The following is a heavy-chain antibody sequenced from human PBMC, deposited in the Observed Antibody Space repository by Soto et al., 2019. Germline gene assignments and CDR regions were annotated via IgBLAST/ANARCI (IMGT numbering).Heavy chain of an antibody. CDR1: GGYISGGYYS. Sequence: SEILSLTCAVSGGYISGGYYSWSWIRQPPGQGLEWIGEIYRTGSTNYNPSLKSRVTISLDKSENQFSLKVTSLTAADTAVYYCASRDPGTSVDYWGQVTLVTV. CDR2: IYRTGST. D-gene: IGHD1-7*01. CDR3: ASRDPGTSVDY. J-gene: IGHJ4*02. V-gene: IGHV4-30-2*01.